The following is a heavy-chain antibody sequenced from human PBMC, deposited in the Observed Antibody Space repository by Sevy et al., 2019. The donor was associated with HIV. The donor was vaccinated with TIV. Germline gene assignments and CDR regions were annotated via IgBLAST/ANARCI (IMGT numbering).Heavy chain of an antibody. CDR3: VRGPNCGVGGCQQISPYCLDV. J-gene: IGHJ6*03. V-gene: IGHV3-72*01. Sequence: GGSLRLSCAASGFAFSDHYVDWVRQAPGKGLEWVGRIRNRPNRYTTEYAASVEGRFTISRDNSRHSLYLQMNNLKTEDSAVYYCVRGPNCGVGGCQQISPYCLDVWGIGATVTVSS. CDR2: IRNRPNRYTT. D-gene: IGHD2-21*01. CDR1: GFAFSDHY.